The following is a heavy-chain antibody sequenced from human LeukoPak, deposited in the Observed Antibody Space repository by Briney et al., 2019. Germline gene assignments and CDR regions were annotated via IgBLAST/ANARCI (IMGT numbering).Heavy chain of an antibody. V-gene: IGHV3-23*01. CDR2: ISGSGANT. CDR1: GFTFNSYA. CDR3: AKDWNDVGSDALHI. J-gene: IGHJ3*02. Sequence: GGSLRLTCAASGFTFNSYAMSWVSHAPAKGLEWVSAISGSGANTYYADSVKGRFSISRDNSKNTLYLQMNSLRAEDTAIYFSAKDWNDVGSDALHICGQGTMVTVSS. D-gene: IGHD1-1*01.